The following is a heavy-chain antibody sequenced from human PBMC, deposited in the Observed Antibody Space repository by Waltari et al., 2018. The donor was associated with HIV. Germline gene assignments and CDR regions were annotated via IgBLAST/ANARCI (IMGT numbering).Heavy chain of an antibody. CDR2: ISGDGITT. CDR1: NFGLSTYA. Sequence: EVQLLESGGGLVQPGGSLRLSCAASNFGLSTYALSWVRQAPGKGLEWVSSISGDGITTYYADSVKGRLTISRDNSKNTLSLQMSSLRGEDTAVYYCAKGVAYDLLTGFSPLDYWGQGTLVTVSS. V-gene: IGHV3-23*01. D-gene: IGHD3-9*01. CDR3: AKGVAYDLLTGFSPLDY. J-gene: IGHJ4*02.